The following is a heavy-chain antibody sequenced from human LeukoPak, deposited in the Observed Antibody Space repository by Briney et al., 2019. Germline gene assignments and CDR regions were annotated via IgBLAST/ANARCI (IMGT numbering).Heavy chain of an antibody. D-gene: IGHD3-10*01. Sequence: KASETLSLTCTVSGGSISSYYWCWIRQPPGKGLEWIGEINHSGSTNYNPSLKSRVTISVDTSKNQFSLKLSSVTAADTAVYYCARGSRGLDYWGQGTLVTVSS. V-gene: IGHV4-34*01. J-gene: IGHJ4*02. CDR3: ARGSRGLDY. CDR1: GGSISSYY. CDR2: INHSGST.